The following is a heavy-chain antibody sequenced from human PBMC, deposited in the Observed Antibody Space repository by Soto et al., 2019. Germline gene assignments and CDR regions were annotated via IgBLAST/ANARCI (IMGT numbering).Heavy chain of an antibody. Sequence: QVQLQQWGAGLLKPSETLSLTCAVYGGSFSGYYWSWIRQPPGKGLEWIGEINHSGSTNYNPSLKSRVTISVDTSKHQFSLKLSSVTAADTAVYYCAREESDYVKYWGQGTLVTVSS. CDR3: AREESDYVKY. J-gene: IGHJ4*02. D-gene: IGHD4-17*01. CDR1: GGSFSGYY. CDR2: INHSGST. V-gene: IGHV4-34*01.